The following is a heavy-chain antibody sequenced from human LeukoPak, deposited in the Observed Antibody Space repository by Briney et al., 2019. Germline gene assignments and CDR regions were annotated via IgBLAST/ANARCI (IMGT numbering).Heavy chain of an antibody. V-gene: IGHV4-39*07. CDR1: GGSISSSGYY. CDR2: INHSGST. D-gene: IGHD6-13*01. J-gene: IGHJ1*01. CDR3: ARRTHFDLAAAGILRNAYFQH. Sequence: SETLSLTCTVSGGSISSSGYYWGWIRQPPGKGLEWIGEINHSGSTNYNPSLKSRVTISVDTSKNQFSLKLSSVTAADTAVYYCARRTHFDLAAAGILRNAYFQHWGQGTLVTVSS.